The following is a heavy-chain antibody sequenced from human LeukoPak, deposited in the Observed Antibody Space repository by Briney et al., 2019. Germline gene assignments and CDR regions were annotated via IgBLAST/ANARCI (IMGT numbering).Heavy chain of an antibody. Sequence: GGSLRLSCAASGFTDSSNYMSWVRQAPGKGLEWVSVIYSGGSTYYADSVKGRFTISRDNAKNSLYLQMNSLRAEDTAVYFCARASYRYCSSTSCYAGAFDIWGQGTMVTVSS. CDR3: ARASYRYCSSTSCYAGAFDI. J-gene: IGHJ3*02. CDR1: GFTDSSNY. V-gene: IGHV3-66*01. D-gene: IGHD2-2*01. CDR2: IYSGGST.